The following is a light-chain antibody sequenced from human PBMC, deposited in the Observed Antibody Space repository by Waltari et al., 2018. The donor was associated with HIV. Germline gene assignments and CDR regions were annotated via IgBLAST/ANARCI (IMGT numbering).Light chain of an antibody. CDR3: QQYHTSPGT. V-gene: IGKV4-1*01. J-gene: IGKJ2*02. CDR1: QSVLYNSINKNY. CDR2: WAS. Sequence: DILMTQSPDSLAVSLGERATINCKSSQSVLYNSINKNYLAWYQQKPGQSPKLLIYWASTRESGVPDRFSGSGSGTDFTLTISSLQAEDVAVYYCQQYHTSPGTFGQGTKLEIK.